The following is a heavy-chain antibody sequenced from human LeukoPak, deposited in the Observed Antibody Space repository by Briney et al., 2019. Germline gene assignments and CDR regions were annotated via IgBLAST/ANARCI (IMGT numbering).Heavy chain of an antibody. J-gene: IGHJ5*02. V-gene: IGHV1-2*02. CDR2: INPNSGGT. D-gene: IGHD1-26*01. Sequence: PWASVKVSCKASGYTFTDYHMHWVRQAPGQGLEWMGWINPNSGGTNYAQKFQGRVTMTRDTSISTAYMELSRLRSDDTAVYYCARDSGSYLGWFDPWGQGTLVTVSS. CDR1: GYTFTDYH. CDR3: ARDSGSYLGWFDP.